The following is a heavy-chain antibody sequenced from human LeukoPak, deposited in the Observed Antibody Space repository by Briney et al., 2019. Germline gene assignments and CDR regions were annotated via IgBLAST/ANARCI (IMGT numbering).Heavy chain of an antibody. Sequence: GGSLRLSCAASGFTLSSYAMSWVRQAPGKGLEWISSISGSGGSTYYADSVKGRFTISRDNSKNTVYLQMNSLRAEDTAVYYCAKDLITMVRGVFKDWGQGTLVTVSS. CDR2: ISGSGGST. D-gene: IGHD3-10*01. J-gene: IGHJ4*02. CDR1: GFTLSSYA. CDR3: AKDLITMVRGVFKD. V-gene: IGHV3-23*01.